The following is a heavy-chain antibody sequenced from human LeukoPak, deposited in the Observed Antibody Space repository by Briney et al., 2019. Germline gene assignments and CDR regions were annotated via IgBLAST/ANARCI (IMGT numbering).Heavy chain of an antibody. V-gene: IGHV3-23*01. CDR2: IDGSGGFT. Sequence: GGSLRLSCAASGFTFSSDVMTWVRQAPGKGLEWVSSIDGSGGFTYYADSVKGRSTISRDNSKNTLYLQMNSLRAEDTAIYYCAKKPAGFNPWGQGTLVTVSS. CDR1: GFTFSSDV. D-gene: IGHD1-14*01. J-gene: IGHJ5*02. CDR3: AKKPAGFNP.